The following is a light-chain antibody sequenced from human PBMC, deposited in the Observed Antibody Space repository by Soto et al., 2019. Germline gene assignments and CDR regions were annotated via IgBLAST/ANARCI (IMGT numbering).Light chain of an antibody. CDR1: QSVGNN. CDR2: ATS. J-gene: IGKJ4*01. Sequence: EIVLTQSPATLSVSPGERATLSCRASQSVGNNFAWYQQKPGQAPRLLIFATSTRATGVPARFSGSGSRTEFTLTISRLQSEDFAVYYCQQYGDWPLAFGGGAKVEIE. V-gene: IGKV3-15*01. CDR3: QQYGDWPLA.